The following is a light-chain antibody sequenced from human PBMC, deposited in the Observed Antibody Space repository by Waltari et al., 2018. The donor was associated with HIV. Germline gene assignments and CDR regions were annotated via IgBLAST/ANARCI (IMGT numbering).Light chain of an antibody. CDR1: QSLSSSY. Sequence: EIVLTQSPGTLSLSPGERATLSCRASQSLSSSYLDWYQQKPGQAPRLLVYGASHRATDIPDRFSGSGSGTDFALTISRVEPEDFAVYYCQQYGSSPKTFGQGTKLEIK. CDR2: GAS. CDR3: QQYGSSPKT. V-gene: IGKV3-20*01. J-gene: IGKJ2*01.